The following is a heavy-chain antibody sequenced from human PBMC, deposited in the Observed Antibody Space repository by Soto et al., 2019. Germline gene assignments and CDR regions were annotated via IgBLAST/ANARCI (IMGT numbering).Heavy chain of an antibody. V-gene: IGHV3-23*01. CDR3: AKDRRAGGNYGFYSDF. CDR1: GFTFRSYG. Sequence: GGSLRLSCAASGFTFRSYGMTWVRQAPGKGLEWVSFSSATGAGTYYADSVKGRFTISRDNSKNTLYLQMTSLRADDTAVYYCAKDRRAGGNYGFYSDFWGQGALVTVSS. J-gene: IGHJ4*02. CDR2: SSATGAGT. D-gene: IGHD1-7*01.